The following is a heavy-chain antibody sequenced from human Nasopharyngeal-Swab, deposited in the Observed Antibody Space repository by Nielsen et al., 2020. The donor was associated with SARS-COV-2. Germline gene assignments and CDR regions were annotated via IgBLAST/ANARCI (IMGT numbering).Heavy chain of an antibody. J-gene: IGHJ4*02. Sequence: SLKISCAASGFTFSSYAMSWVRQAPGKGLEWVSAISGSGGSTYYADSVKGRFTISRDNSKNTLYLQMNSLRAEDTAVYYCAKEVGALLLALDYWGQGTLVTVSS. CDR3: AKEVGALLLALDY. CDR1: GFTFSSYA. CDR2: ISGSGGST. V-gene: IGHV3-23*01. D-gene: IGHD1-26*01.